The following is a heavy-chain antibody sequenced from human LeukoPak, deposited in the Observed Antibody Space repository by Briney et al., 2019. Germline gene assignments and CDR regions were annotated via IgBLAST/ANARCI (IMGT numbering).Heavy chain of an antibody. Sequence: SETLSLTCTVSGGSISSSSYYWGWIRQPPGKGLEWIGSIYYSGSTYYNPSLKSRVTISVDTSKNQFSLKLSSVTAADTAVYYCARPGGSSWSRNYMDVWGKGTTVTVSS. CDR3: ARPGGSSWSRNYMDV. J-gene: IGHJ6*03. D-gene: IGHD6-13*01. CDR2: IYYSGST. V-gene: IGHV4-39*01. CDR1: GGSISSSSYY.